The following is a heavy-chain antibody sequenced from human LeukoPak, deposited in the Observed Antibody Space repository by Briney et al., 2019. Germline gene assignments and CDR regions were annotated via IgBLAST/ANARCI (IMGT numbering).Heavy chain of an antibody. J-gene: IGHJ3*02. CDR1: GFTFSIYG. V-gene: IGHV3-33*01. D-gene: IGHD2-21*02. CDR3: ARDRSAYCGGDCYASAYNI. CDR2: IWYNGNDK. Sequence: PGGSLRLPCAASGFTFSIYGMNWVRQAPGKGLEWVAVIWYNGNDKYYADSVKGRFTISRDNSKNTLYLQMNSLRAEDTAVYYCARDRSAYCGGDCYASAYNIWGQGTVVTVSS.